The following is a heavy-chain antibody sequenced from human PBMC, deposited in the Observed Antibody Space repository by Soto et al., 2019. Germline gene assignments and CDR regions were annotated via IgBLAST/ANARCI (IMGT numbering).Heavy chain of an antibody. CDR2: IMPIFGTP. CDR1: GDTFSSYA. V-gene: IGHV1-69*05. J-gene: IGHJ6*02. CDR3: ASDKDRLPLGGNYCYTMDV. D-gene: IGHD5-12*01. Sequence: QVQLVQSGAEVKKPGSSVKVSCKASGDTFSSYAISWVRQVPGQGLEWMGGIMPIFGTPDYAQNFQGRVTXTXDXXTSTAYMELRSLRSEDTGVYYWASDKDRLPLGGNYCYTMDVWGQGPAVSVSS.